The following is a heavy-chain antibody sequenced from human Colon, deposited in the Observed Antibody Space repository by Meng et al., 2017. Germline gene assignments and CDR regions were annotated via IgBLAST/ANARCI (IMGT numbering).Heavy chain of an antibody. CDR3: ARSSTFMVRGVITTPLMFDY. D-gene: IGHD3-10*01. J-gene: IGHJ4*02. Sequence: GESLKISCASAGFTFSSYEMNWVRQAPGKGLEWGSYISSSGSTIYYADSVKGRFTISRDNAKNSLYLQMNSLRAEETAVYYCARSSTFMVRGVITTPLMFDYWGQGTLVTVSS. CDR2: ISSSGSTI. V-gene: IGHV3-48*03. CDR1: GFTFSSYE.